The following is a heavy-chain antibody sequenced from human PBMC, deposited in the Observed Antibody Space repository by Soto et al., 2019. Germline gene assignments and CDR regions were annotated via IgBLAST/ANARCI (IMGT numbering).Heavy chain of an antibody. Sequence: PGGSLRLSCAASGFTFSSYAMHWVRQAPGKGLEYVSAISSNGGSTYYANSVKGRFTISRDNSKNTLYLQMGSLRAEDMAVYYCARAVGANDYWGQGTLVTVSS. CDR2: ISSNGGST. V-gene: IGHV3-64*01. J-gene: IGHJ4*02. CDR3: ARAVGANDY. CDR1: GFTFSSYA. D-gene: IGHD1-26*01.